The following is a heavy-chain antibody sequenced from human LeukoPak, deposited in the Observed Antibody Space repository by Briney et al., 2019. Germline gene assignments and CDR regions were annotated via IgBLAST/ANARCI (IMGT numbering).Heavy chain of an antibody. J-gene: IGHJ3*02. V-gene: IGHV3-49*04. CDR3: TSLCSGSSCPGPDACDI. CDR2: IRSKAYGGTT. Sequence: PGRSLRLSCTASGFTFGDYAMSWVRQAPGKGLEWVGFIRSKAYGGTTEYAASVKGRFTISRDDSKSIAYLQMNSLKTEDTAVYYCTSLCSGSSCPGPDACDIWGQGTLVTVSS. D-gene: IGHD6-13*01. CDR1: GFTFGDYA.